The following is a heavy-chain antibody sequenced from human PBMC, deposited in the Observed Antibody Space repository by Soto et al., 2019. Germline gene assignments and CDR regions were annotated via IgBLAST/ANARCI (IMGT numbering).Heavy chain of an antibody. CDR3: SSNREYYDSSGIFDY. J-gene: IGHJ4*02. CDR1: GGSISSYY. Sequence: QVQLQESGPGLVKPSETLSLTCTVSGGSISSYYWCWIRQPPGKGLEWIGYIYYSGSTNYNPSLKSRVTISVDTSKNQFSLKLSSVTAADTAVYYCSSNREYYDSSGIFDYWGQGTLVTVSS. CDR2: IYYSGST. D-gene: IGHD3-22*01. V-gene: IGHV4-59*01.